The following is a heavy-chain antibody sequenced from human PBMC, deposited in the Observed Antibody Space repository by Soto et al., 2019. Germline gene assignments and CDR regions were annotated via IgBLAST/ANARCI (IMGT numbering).Heavy chain of an antibody. D-gene: IGHD3-3*01. CDR1: GGSISCHY. J-gene: IGHJ5*02. CDR3: ARDVGLQHXTGYYDFWSGKNNWFDP. Sequence: AGTLSLTCTVSGGSISCHYWNWVRQAPGKGLEYIGYISYSGSTNYNPSLKSRVPISVDTSNNQFSLRLSSVTAADTAVYYCARDVGLQHXTGYYDFWSGKNNWFDPWGQGTLVTVSS. V-gene: IGHV4-59*11. CDR2: ISYSGST.